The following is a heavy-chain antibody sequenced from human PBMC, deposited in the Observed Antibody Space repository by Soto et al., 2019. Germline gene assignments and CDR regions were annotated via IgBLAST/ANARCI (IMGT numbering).Heavy chain of an antibody. Sequence: XGSLIVSCASSGIVYSTYCMHLVRLSPGEGLEWVALIWNDGTKKYYVDSVKGRFTISRDNSQNTLNLQMDSLRVEDTAVYFCVRRIPSKYSTNWLYWYFDLWARGTQVTVSS. CDR1: GIVYSTYC. D-gene: IGHD7-27*01. J-gene: IGHJ2*01. CDR3: VRRIPSKYSTNWLYWYFDL. CDR2: IWNDGTKK. V-gene: IGHV3-33*01.